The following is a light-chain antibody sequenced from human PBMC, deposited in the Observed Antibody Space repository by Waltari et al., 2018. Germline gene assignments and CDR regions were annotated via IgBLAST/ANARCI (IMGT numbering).Light chain of an antibody. Sequence: QSALTQPASVSGSPGQSITISCTGTSGDVGSYNLVSRYQQHPGKAPKLMIYEGSKRPSGVSNRFSGSKSGNTASLTISGLQAEDEADYYCCSYAGSSTLVVFGGGTKLTVL. CDR2: EGS. J-gene: IGLJ2*01. V-gene: IGLV2-23*01. CDR3: CSYAGSSTLVV. CDR1: SGDVGSYNL.